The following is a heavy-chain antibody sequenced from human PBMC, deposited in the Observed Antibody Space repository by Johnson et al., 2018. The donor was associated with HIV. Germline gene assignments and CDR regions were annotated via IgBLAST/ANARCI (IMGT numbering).Heavy chain of an antibody. J-gene: IGHJ3*02. V-gene: IGHV3-11*04. D-gene: IGHD3-3*01. CDR3: AREAYYARAFDM. CDR2: ISSSCSTI. CDR1: GFTFSDYY. Sequence: QVQLVESGGGLVKPGGSLRLSCAASGFTFSDYYMSWIRQAPGKGLEWVSYISSSCSTIYYADSVTGRFTISSDDSKNTLYLQMNSLRAEDTAICYCAREAYYARAFDMWGQGTMVTVSS.